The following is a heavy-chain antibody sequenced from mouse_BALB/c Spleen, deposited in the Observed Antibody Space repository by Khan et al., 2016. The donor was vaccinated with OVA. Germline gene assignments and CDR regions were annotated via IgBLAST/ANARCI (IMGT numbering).Heavy chain of an antibody. CDR3: ATQGSTYTWFAY. Sequence: IQLVQSGPELVKPGASVKMSCKASGYTFTSYVIHWVRQKPGQGLEWIGYIYPYNDDTKYNEKFKGKATLTSDKSSSTAYMELSSLTSEDSAVYFCATQGSTYTWFAYWGQGTLVTVSA. CDR2: IYPYNDDT. D-gene: IGHD1-1*01. J-gene: IGHJ3*01. V-gene: IGHV1S136*01. CDR1: GYTFTSYV.